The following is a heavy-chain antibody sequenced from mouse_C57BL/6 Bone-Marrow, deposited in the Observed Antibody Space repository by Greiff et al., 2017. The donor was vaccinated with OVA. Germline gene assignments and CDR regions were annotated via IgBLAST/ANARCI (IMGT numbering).Heavy chain of an antibody. CDR3: ARRCYYGSSYWYFDV. CDR2: INPNNGGT. CDR1: GYTFTDYN. D-gene: IGHD1-1*01. J-gene: IGHJ1*03. V-gene: IGHV1-18*01. Sequence: EVQLQQSGPELVKPGASVKIPCKASGYTFTDYNMDWVKQSHGKSLEWIGDINPNNGGTIYNQKFKGKATLTVDKSSSTAYMELRSLTSEDTAVYYCARRCYYGSSYWYFDVWGTGTTVTVSS.